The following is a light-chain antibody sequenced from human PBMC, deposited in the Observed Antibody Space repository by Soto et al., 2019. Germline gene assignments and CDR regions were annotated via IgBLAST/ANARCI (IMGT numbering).Light chain of an antibody. J-gene: IGKJ5*01. CDR2: WAS. CDR1: LSVFSNNKNY. Sequence: DIVMTQSPDSLAVSLGERATLNCKSSLSVFSNNKNYLTWFQQKSGQPPKVLIYWASTRESGVPDRFSGSGSGTDFTLTISSLQAEDVAVYYCQQSYSSPLTFGQGTRLEI. V-gene: IGKV4-1*01. CDR3: QQSYSSPLT.